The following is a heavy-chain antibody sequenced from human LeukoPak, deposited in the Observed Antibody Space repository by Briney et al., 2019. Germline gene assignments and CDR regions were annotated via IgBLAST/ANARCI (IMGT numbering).Heavy chain of an antibody. J-gene: IGHJ4*02. CDR1: GFTFDDCG. CDR3: ASPYYYGSGSLDY. Sequence: GGSLRPSCAASGFTFDDCGMSWVRQAPGKGLEWVSGINWNGGSTGYADSVKGRFTISRDNAKNSLYLQMNSLRAEDTAVYYCASPYYYGSGSLDYWGQGTLVTVSS. D-gene: IGHD3-10*01. V-gene: IGHV3-20*04. CDR2: INWNGGST.